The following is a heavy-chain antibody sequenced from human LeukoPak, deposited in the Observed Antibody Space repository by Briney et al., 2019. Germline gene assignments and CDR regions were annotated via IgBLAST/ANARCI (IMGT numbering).Heavy chain of an antibody. CDR1: GGSFSGYY. J-gene: IGHJ5*02. CDR3: ARLNDLWDWFDP. D-gene: IGHD3-3*01. CDR2: INHSGST. Sequence: SETLSLTCAVYGGSFSGYYWSWIRQPPGKGLEWIGEINHSGSTNYNPSLKSRVTISVDTSKNQFSLKLSSVTAADTAVYYCARLNDLWDWFDPWGQGTLVTVPS. V-gene: IGHV4-34*01.